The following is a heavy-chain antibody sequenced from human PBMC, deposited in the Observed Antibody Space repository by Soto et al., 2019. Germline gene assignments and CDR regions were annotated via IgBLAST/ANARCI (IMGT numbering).Heavy chain of an antibody. CDR2: IKQDGSEK. J-gene: IGHJ3*01. D-gene: IGHD3-22*01. CDR1: GFTFNSYW. V-gene: IGHV3-7*04. CDR3: ARGDYHDNGAPFSDAFDV. Sequence: PGGSLRLSCAASGFTFNSYWMGWVRQAPGKGLEWVANIKQDGSEKWYVDSVKGRFTISRDNAKKSLFLQMNSLRVEDTAVYYCARGDYHDNGAPFSDAFDVWGQGPMVTVS.